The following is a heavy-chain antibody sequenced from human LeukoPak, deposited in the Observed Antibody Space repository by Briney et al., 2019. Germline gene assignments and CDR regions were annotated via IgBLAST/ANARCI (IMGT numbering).Heavy chain of an antibody. D-gene: IGHD3-22*01. CDR3: ARNYYDSSGYSTSDY. J-gene: IGHJ4*02. CDR2: INPNSGGT. Sequence: ASVKVSCKASGYTFTGYYMHWVRQAPGQGLEWVGWINPNSGGTNYAQKFQGRVTMTRDTSISTAYMELSRLRSDDTAVYYCARNYYDSSGYSTSDYWGQGTLVTVSS. V-gene: IGHV1-2*02. CDR1: GYTFTGYY.